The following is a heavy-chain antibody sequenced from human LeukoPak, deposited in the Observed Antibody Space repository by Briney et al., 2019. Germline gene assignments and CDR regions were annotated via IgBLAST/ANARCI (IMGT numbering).Heavy chain of an antibody. V-gene: IGHV4-39*07. CDR1: GGSISSSSYY. D-gene: IGHD3-10*01. J-gene: IGHJ4*02. CDR3: ARRLRNYYGSGSYYNVLDY. CDR2: INHSGST. Sequence: SETLSLTCTVSGGSISSSSYYWGWIRQPPGKGLEWIGEINHSGSTNYNPSLKSRVTISVDTSKNQFSLKLSSVTAADTAVYYCARRLRNYYGSGSYYNVLDYWGQGTLVTVSS.